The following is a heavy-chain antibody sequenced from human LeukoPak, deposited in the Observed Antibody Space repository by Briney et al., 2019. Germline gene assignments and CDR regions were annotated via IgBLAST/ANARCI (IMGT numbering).Heavy chain of an antibody. J-gene: IGHJ3*02. Sequence: GGSLRLSCAASGFTFSSYAMTWVRQAPGKGLEWVATIRVDGSTEYPVDSMKGRFTISRDNAKISLHLQMNSLRAEDTAVYYCATYSGPDKWDASDMWGQGTLVTVSS. CDR1: GFTFSSYA. CDR2: IRVDGSTE. CDR3: ATYSGPDKWDASDM. D-gene: IGHD1-26*01. V-gene: IGHV3-7*01.